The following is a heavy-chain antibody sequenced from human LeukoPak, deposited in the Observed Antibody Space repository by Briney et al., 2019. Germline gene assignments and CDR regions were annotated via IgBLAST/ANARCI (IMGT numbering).Heavy chain of an antibody. CDR3: ATDPAYSGSYGDFDY. J-gene: IGHJ4*02. CDR2: FDPEDGET. Sequence: ASVKVSCKVSGYTLTELPVHWVRQAPGKGLEWMGGFDPEDGETIYAQKFQGRVTMTEDTSTDTAYMELSSLRSEDTAVYYCATDPAYSGSYGDFDYWGQGTLVTVSS. V-gene: IGHV1-24*01. CDR1: GYTLTELP. D-gene: IGHD1-26*01.